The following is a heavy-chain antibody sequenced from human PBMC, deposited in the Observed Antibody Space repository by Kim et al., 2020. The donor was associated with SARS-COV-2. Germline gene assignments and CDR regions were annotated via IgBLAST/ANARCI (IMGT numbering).Heavy chain of an antibody. CDR3: ARDHSTYYYDSSGYYRALTPEDYYYGMDV. CDR2: ISSSSSYT. J-gene: IGHJ6*02. V-gene: IGHV3-11*05. Sequence: GGSLRLSCAASGFTFSDYYMSWIRQAPGKGLEWVSYISSSSSYTNYADSVKGRFTISRDNAKNSLYLQMNSLRAEDTAVYYCARDHSTYYYDSSGYYRALTPEDYYYGMDVWGPGTPVTVSS. CDR1: GFTFSDYY. D-gene: IGHD3-22*01.